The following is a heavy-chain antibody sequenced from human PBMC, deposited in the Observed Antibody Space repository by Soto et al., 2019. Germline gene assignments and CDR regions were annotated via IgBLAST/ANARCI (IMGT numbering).Heavy chain of an antibody. Sequence: VQLVGSGGGVVQPGRSLRVSCEASGFSFSNYGFHWVRQVPGKGLEWVAVISLDGVRKYYAESVKGRFTISRDNSKSTLELQMNSLRVDDTALYYCAKDLGPVVVAATRLFDAFDIWGQGTMVTVSS. CDR3: AKDLGPVVVAATRLFDAFDI. D-gene: IGHD2-15*01. J-gene: IGHJ3*02. CDR1: GFSFSNYG. V-gene: IGHV3-30*18. CDR2: ISLDGVRK.